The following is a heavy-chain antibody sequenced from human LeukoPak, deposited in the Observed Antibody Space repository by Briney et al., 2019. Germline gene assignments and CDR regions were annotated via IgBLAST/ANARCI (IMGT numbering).Heavy chain of an antibody. CDR3: ARESIAVAASGWFDP. J-gene: IGHJ5*02. V-gene: IGHV3-53*01. D-gene: IGHD6-19*01. CDR1: GFAVSSNH. Sequence: GGSLRLSCAASGFAVSSNHMNWVRQAPGKGLEWVSVIFNGGSTYYADSVKGRFTISRDNSKNTLYLQMNSLRAEDTAVYYCARESIAVAASGWFDPWGQGTLVTVSS. CDR2: IFNGGST.